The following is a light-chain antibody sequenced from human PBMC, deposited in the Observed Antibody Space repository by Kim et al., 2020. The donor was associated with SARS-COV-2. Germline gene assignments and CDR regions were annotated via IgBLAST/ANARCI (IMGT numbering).Light chain of an antibody. Sequence: LGTSVSITCQGASLRNYYASWYQQKPGQAPVFVIYGENNRPSGIPDRFSGSFSGNTASLTITGAQAEDEADYYCNCRDSSGNHLVFGGGTQLTVL. V-gene: IGLV3-19*01. J-gene: IGLJ2*01. CDR3: NCRDSSGNHLV. CDR2: GEN. CDR1: SLRNYY.